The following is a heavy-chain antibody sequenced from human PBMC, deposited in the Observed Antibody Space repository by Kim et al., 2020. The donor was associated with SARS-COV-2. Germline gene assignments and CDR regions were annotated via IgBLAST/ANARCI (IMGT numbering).Heavy chain of an antibody. J-gene: IGHJ4*02. V-gene: IGHV3-15*01. D-gene: IGHD6-13*01. CDR3: TTVGYSSWYFDY. Sequence: DYAAPVKGRFTISRDDSKNTLYLQMNSLKTEDTAVYYCTTVGYSSWYFDYWGQGTLVTVSS.